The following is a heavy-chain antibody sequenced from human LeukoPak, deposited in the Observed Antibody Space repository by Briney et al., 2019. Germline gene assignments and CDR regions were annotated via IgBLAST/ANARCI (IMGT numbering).Heavy chain of an antibody. D-gene: IGHD4-17*01. V-gene: IGHV3-74*01. Sequence: GGSLRLSCAASGFTFRNYWMHWVRQAPGKGLVWVSRVIRDGSFTNYADSVKGRFTISRDNAKNTLYLQMNSLRAEDTAVYYCAKDPGSLWDYGDYVDYWGQGTLVTVSS. CDR2: VIRDGSFT. CDR1: GFTFRNYW. CDR3: AKDPGSLWDYGDYVDY. J-gene: IGHJ4*02.